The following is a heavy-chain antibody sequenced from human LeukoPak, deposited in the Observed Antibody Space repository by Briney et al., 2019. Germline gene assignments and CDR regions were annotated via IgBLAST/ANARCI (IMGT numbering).Heavy chain of an antibody. CDR3: AKVRYCSGVNCYPDDN. CDR2: ISYDASNK. CDR1: GFTFSTFG. D-gene: IGHD2-15*01. Sequence: GGSLRLSCAASGFTFSTFGMHWVRHAPGKGPEWVAVISYDASNKYYADSVKGRFTISRDNSKNMLYLEMNSLSTEDTAVYYCAKVRYCSGVNCYPDDNWGQGTLVTVSS. J-gene: IGHJ4*02. V-gene: IGHV3-30*18.